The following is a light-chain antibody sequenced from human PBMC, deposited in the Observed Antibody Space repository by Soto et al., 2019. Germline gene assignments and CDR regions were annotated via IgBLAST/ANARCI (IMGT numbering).Light chain of an antibody. J-gene: IGKJ4*01. Sequence: ENVLTQSPGTLSLSPVEGATLSFRASPSVRSRSVAWYQQRPGQAPRLLIYGASNRATGIPDRFGGSVSGTDFTLTISRLEPEDFAVYYCQQYDTSSLTFGGGTKVDIK. CDR2: GAS. CDR1: PSVRSRS. V-gene: IGKV3-20*01. CDR3: QQYDTSSLT.